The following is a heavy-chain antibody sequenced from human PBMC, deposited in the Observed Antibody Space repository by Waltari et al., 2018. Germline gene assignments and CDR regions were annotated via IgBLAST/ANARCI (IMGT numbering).Heavy chain of an antibody. D-gene: IGHD3-10*01. CDR2: ISRDGGSA. J-gene: IGHJ4*02. Sequence: EVQLVESGGGLVKPGGSLRLSCAASGFTFSSYDMHWVRQAPGKGLEYVSAISRDGGSAYYVDSVKGRFSISRDNSRDTLYLQMGSLTAEDTAVYYCARGEGSALLDYWGQGTLVTVSS. CDR1: GFTFSSYD. V-gene: IGHV3-64*07. CDR3: ARGEGSALLDY.